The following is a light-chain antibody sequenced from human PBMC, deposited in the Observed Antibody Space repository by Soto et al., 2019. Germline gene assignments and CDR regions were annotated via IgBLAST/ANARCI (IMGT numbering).Light chain of an antibody. Sequence: QSVLTQPPSASGTPGQRVTISCSGSSSNIGSNPVNWYQQLPGAAPKLLIYSNNKRPSGVPDRFSGSKSGTSASLAISGLQSEDEADYYCAAWDDSLRGPVFGGGTKLTVL. CDR2: SNN. CDR3: AAWDDSLRGPV. J-gene: IGLJ2*01. CDR1: SSNIGSNP. V-gene: IGLV1-44*01.